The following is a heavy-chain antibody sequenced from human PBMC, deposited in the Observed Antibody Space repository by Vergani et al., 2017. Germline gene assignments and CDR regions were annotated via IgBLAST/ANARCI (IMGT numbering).Heavy chain of an antibody. J-gene: IGHJ4*02. Sequence: QVQLQQWGAGLLKPSETLSLTCAVYGGSFSGYYWSWIRQPPGKGLEWIGYIYYSGRTNYNPSLKSRVTISVDTSKRQFSLKVSSVTAADTAVYYCARWKFTVAVAGEDYFDYWGQGSLVTVSS. D-gene: IGHD6-19*01. CDR3: ARWKFTVAVAGEDYFDY. V-gene: IGHV4-34*11. CDR1: GGSFSGYY. CDR2: IYYSGRT.